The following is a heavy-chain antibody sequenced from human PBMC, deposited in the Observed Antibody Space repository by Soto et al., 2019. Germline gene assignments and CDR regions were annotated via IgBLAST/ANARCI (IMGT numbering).Heavy chain of an antibody. V-gene: IGHV1-69*13. D-gene: IGHD3-10*01. CDR3: ARDIPTYYGSSYDWSDP. CDR1: ECTRSTFG. Sequence: GASVKVSCKAAECTRSTFGISCVRQVPGQVLEWMGSIIPLYGTRNYAQRFRGRVTFIADDSTNMVYMELMSLRSDDTAIYYCARDIPTYYGSSYDWSDPWGQGVLVTVSS. J-gene: IGHJ5*02. CDR2: IIPLYGTR.